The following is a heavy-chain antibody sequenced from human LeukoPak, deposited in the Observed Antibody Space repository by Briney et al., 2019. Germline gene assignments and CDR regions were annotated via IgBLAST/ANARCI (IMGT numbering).Heavy chain of an antibody. V-gene: IGHV3-30*18. CDR2: ISYDGSNK. CDR3: AKDFDYGDYFDY. J-gene: IGHJ4*02. Sequence: GRSLRLSCAASGFTFSSYGMHWVRQAPGKGLEWVAVISYDGSNKYYADSVKGRFTISGDNSKNTLYLQMNSLRAEDTAVYYCAKDFDYGDYFDYWGQGTLVTVSS. D-gene: IGHD4-17*01. CDR1: GFTFSSYG.